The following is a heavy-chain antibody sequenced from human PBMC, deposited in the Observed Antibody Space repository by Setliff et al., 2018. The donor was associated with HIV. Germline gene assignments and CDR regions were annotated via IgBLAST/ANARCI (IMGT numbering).Heavy chain of an antibody. CDR3: ARVHWNDRDY. Sequence: ASETLSLTCTISGDFFSSDYYWGWIRQPPGKGLEWIGEIIHSGGTNYNPSLKSRVTISVDTSKNQFSLKLSSVTAADTAVYYCARVHWNDRDYWGQGTLVTVSS. D-gene: IGHD1-1*01. J-gene: IGHJ4*02. CDR2: IIHSGGT. V-gene: IGHV4-38-2*02. CDR1: GDFFSSDYY.